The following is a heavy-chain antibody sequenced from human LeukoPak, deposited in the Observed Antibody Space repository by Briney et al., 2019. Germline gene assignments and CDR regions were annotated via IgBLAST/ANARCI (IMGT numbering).Heavy chain of an antibody. V-gene: IGHV1-3*04. CDR1: GYTFTSNP. D-gene: IGHD3-10*01. J-gene: IGHJ4*02. Sequence: ASVKVSCKASGYTFTSNPMYWMRQAPGQGLEWMGWINTVNGDTKCSQNFQGRITITRDTSASTAYMELSGLGSEDTAVYYCARKNYFASGSYSDFDFWGQGTLVTVSS. CDR3: ARKNYFASGSYSDFDF. CDR2: INTVNGDT.